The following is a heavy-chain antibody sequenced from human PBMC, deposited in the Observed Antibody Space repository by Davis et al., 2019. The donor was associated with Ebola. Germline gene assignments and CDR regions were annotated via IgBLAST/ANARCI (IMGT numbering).Heavy chain of an antibody. CDR2: IYCDDGK. CDR3: ARFYGTMTTRYYYYGMDV. V-gene: IGHV2-5*02. Sequence: SGPPQVTPSHTLTLTCTFSVFSLSTSRRGVGWMRQRPGKALEWLAHIYCDDGKHYSPSLKSRLTITKDTSKNQVDLTMTNMDHVDTATYYCARFYGTMTTRYYYYGMDVWGQGTTVTVSS. D-gene: IGHD4-11*01. CDR1: VFSLSTSRRG. J-gene: IGHJ6*02.